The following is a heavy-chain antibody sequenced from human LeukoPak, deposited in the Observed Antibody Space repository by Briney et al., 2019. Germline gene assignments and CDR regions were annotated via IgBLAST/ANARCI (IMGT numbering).Heavy chain of an antibody. CDR3: AKESGAGYGYCMDV. J-gene: IGHJ6*02. D-gene: IGHD5-18*01. CDR2: VGGNT. Sequence: GGSLRLSCAASGFTFTSYAMTWVRQAPGKGLEGVSSVGGNTYYADSVKGRLTSSRNNYKKMLYLQIDSLRAADTALYSCAKESGAGYGYCMDVWGQGTTVTVSS. V-gene: IGHV3-23*01. CDR1: GFTFTSYA.